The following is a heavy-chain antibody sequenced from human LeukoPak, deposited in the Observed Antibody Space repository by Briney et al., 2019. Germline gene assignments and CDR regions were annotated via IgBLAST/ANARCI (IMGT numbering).Heavy chain of an antibody. Sequence: GASAKVSCKASGGTFSSYAISWVRQAPGQGLEWMGRIIPILGIANYAQRFQGRVTITADKSTSTAYMELSSLRSEDTAVYYCARDDATVTTFDYWGQGTLVTVSS. CDR1: GGTFSSYA. CDR3: ARDDATVTTFDY. J-gene: IGHJ4*02. CDR2: IIPILGIA. D-gene: IGHD4-17*01. V-gene: IGHV1-69*04.